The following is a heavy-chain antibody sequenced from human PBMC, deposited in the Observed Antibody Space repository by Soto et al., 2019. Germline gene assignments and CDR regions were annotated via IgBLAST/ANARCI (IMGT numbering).Heavy chain of an antibody. V-gene: IGHV3-48*02. Sequence: GGSLRLSCAASGFTFSSYSMNWVRQAPGKGLEWVSYISSSSSTIYYADSVKGRFTISRDNAKNSLYLQMNSLRDEDTGVYYCASDVGPINGVVVPAAPFQPPSSSSWYSPPPYYYYYGMDVWGQGTTVTVSS. J-gene: IGHJ6*02. CDR3: ASDVGPINGVVVPAAPFQPPSSSSWYSPPPYYYYYGMDV. CDR2: ISSSSSTI. CDR1: GFTFSSYS. D-gene: IGHD2-2*01.